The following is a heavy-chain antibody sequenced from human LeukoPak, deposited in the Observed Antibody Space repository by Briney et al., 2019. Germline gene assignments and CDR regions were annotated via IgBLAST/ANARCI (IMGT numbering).Heavy chain of an antibody. Sequence: QPGRSLRLSCAASGFTFSSYGMHWVRQAPGKGPEGVANIRQDGSETNYVDSVRGRFTIARDNTKNSLYLQMTSLRGEDTAVYYCASRAGKPGNTPWCFDYWGQGALVTVSS. CDR1: GFTFSSYG. CDR2: IRQDGSET. V-gene: IGHV3-7*01. D-gene: IGHD1-7*01. J-gene: IGHJ4*02. CDR3: ASRAGKPGNTPWCFDY.